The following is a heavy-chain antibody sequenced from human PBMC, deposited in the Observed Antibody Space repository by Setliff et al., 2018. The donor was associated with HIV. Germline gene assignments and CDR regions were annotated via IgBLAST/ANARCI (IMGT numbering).Heavy chain of an antibody. CDR2: IAYDGSNK. V-gene: IGHV3-30*04. Sequence: GGSLRLSCTASGFTFSNYAMHWLRQAPGKGLEWVAVIAYDGSNKHHADSVKGRFTISRDNAKNTLYLQMNSLRAEDTAVYYCARCRTNDYHGNDAFDFWGQGTMVTVSS. CDR3: ARCRTNDYHGNDAFDF. J-gene: IGHJ3*01. D-gene: IGHD4-17*01. CDR1: GFTFSNYA.